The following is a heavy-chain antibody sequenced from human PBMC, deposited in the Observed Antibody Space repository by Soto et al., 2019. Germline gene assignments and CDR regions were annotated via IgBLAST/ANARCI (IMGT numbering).Heavy chain of an antibody. CDR1: WFTVSSNY. CDR3: ARARLDDLLEPHNYYFDY. J-gene: IGHJ4*02. D-gene: IGHD1-1*01. V-gene: IGHV3-53*02. Sequence: EVQLVETGGGLIQPGGSLRLSCAASWFTVSSNYMSWVRQAPGKGLEWVSVIYSGGSTYYADSVKGRFTISRDNSKNTLYLQMNSLRAEDTAVYYCARARLDDLLEPHNYYFDYWGQGTLVTVSS. CDR2: IYSGGST.